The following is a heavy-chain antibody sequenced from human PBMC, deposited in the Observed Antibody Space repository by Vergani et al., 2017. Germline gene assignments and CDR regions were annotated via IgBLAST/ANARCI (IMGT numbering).Heavy chain of an antibody. CDR2: LSTTGGA. Sequence: QVRLQESGPGLVKPSETLSLTCHVFGVSVTDYNCNWIRQAPGKGLEWIGSLSTTGGATHASHNPSLKSRVSISVDTSKSQFSLRLTSVTAADSAIYYCAGDTHSWQRADRWGQGLLVSVSS. D-gene: IGHD6-13*01. J-gene: IGHJ5*02. CDR1: GVSVTDYN. V-gene: IGHV4-59*02. CDR3: AGDTHSWQRADR.